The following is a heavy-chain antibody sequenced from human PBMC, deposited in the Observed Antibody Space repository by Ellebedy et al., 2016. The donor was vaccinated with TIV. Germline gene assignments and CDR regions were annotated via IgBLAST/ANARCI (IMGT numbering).Heavy chain of an antibody. CDR2: INPNSGGT. CDR1: GYTFTGYY. D-gene: IGHD6-19*01. CDR3: ARIAVAGTPYYYYYMDV. V-gene: IGHV1-2*02. J-gene: IGHJ6*03. Sequence: ASVKVSXXASGYTFTGYYMHWVRQAPGQGLEWMGWINPNSGGTNYAQKFQGRVTMTRDTSISTAYMELSSLRSDDTAVYYCARIAVAGTPYYYYYMDVWGKGTTVTVSS.